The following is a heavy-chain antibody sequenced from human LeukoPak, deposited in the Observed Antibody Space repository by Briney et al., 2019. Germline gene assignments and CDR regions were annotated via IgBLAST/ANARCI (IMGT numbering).Heavy chain of an antibody. CDR2: IWYDGSNK. D-gene: IGHD2-15*01. V-gene: IGHV3-33*01. J-gene: IGHJ4*02. Sequence: PGGSLRLSCAASGFTFSSYGMHWVRQAPGKGLEWVAVIWYDGSNKYYADSVKGRFTISRDNSKNTLYLQMNSLRAEDTAVYYCAREGGEHCSGGSCYFSPHDYWGQGTLVTVSS. CDR3: AREGGEHCSGGSCYFSPHDY. CDR1: GFTFSSYG.